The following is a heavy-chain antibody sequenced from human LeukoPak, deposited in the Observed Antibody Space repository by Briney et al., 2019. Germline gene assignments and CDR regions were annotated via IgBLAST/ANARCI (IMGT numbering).Heavy chain of an antibody. CDR2: INPYSGDT. CDR3: ARVVSSGYYQYYFDY. Sequence: ASVKVSCKASGYTFTGYYMHWVRQAPGQGLEWMGWINPYSGDTTYAQKFQGRLTLTRDTSISTAYMEVSSLRSEDTAVYYCARVVSSGYYQYYFDYWGQGTLVTVSS. J-gene: IGHJ4*02. CDR1: GYTFTGYY. D-gene: IGHD3-22*01. V-gene: IGHV1-2*02.